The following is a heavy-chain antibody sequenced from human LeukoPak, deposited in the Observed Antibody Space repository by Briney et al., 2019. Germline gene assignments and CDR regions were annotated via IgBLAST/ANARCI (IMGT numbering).Heavy chain of an antibody. V-gene: IGHV3-53*01. D-gene: IGHD5-12*01. J-gene: IGHJ4*02. CDR2: IYSGGST. CDR1: GFTVSNNY. CDR3: ASYNGFRY. Sequence: GGSLRLSCAASGFTVSNNYMSWVRQAPGKGLEWVSLIYSGGSTYYADSVKGRFTISRDNSKNTLYLQMNSLRADDTPVYYCASYNGFRYWGQETLLTVSS.